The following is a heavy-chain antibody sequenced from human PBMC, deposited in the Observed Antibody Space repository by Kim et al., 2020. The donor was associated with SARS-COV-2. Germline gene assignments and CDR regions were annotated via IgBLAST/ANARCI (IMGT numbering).Heavy chain of an antibody. CDR3: ARVGSGGGYYYYMDV. CDR2: IYSGGST. D-gene: IGHD3-3*01. V-gene: IGHV3-53*01. CDR1: GFTVSSNY. J-gene: IGHJ6*03. Sequence: GGSLRLSCAASGFTVSSNYMSWVRQAPGKGLEWVSVIYSGGSTYYEDAVKGRFTTSKDNSKNTRYLQMTSLRAEDTAVYYCARVGSGGGYYYYMDVWGKGTTFTVSS.